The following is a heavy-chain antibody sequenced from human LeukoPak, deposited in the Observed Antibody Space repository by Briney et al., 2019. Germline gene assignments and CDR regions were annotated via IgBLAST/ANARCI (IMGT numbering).Heavy chain of an antibody. D-gene: IGHD3-22*01. Sequence: SETLSLTCTVSGASISSSAYFWGWIRQPPGKGLEWIGTISYSANPYYNPSLKSRVTISVDTSKNQFSLKLISVTAADTAVYYCARQDYDSSGYLYYFDYWGQGTLVTVSS. CDR3: ARQDYDSSGYLYYFDY. V-gene: IGHV4-39*01. CDR2: ISYSANP. CDR1: GASISSSAYF. J-gene: IGHJ4*02.